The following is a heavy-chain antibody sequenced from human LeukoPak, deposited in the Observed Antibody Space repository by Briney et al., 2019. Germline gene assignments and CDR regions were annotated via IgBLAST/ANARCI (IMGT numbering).Heavy chain of an antibody. CDR2: IYYSGST. Sequence: KPSETLSLTCTVSGGSISSYYWSWIRQPPGKGLEWIGYIYYSGSTNYSPSLKSRVTISVDTSKNQFSLKLSSVTAADTAVYYCARGVAGTGIDYWGQGTLVTVSS. CDR3: ARGVAGTGIDY. CDR1: GGSISSYY. J-gene: IGHJ4*02. V-gene: IGHV4-59*01. D-gene: IGHD6-19*01.